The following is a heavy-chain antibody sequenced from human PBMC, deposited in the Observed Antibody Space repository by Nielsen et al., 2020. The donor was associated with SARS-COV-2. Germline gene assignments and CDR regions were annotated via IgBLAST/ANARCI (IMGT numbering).Heavy chain of an antibody. CDR1: GFTFSSYA. CDR2: ISGSGTTA. D-gene: IGHD3-22*01. Sequence: GGSLRLSCAASGFTFSSYAMSWVRQAPGKGLERVSSISGSGTTAYYADSVRGRFTISRDNSKNTLYLQMNSLRAEDTAVYYCARSPYYYDSSGYWSTRQLFDYWGQGTLVTVSS. V-gene: IGHV3-23*01. CDR3: ARSPYYYDSSGYWSTRQLFDY. J-gene: IGHJ4*02.